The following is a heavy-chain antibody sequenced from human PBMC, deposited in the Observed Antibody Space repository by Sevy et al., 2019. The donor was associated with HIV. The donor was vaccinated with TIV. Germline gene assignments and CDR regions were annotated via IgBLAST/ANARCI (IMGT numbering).Heavy chain of an antibody. V-gene: IGHV3-30*02. CDR1: GFSFSSYG. D-gene: IGHD2-21*01. CDR2: IQYDGSNK. Sequence: GGSLRLSCAASGFSFSSYGMHWVRQAPGKGLEWMSYIQYDGSNKDYADSVKGRFTISRDNSKNTLYLQMNSLRVEDTVLFYCGKEGGGEGGDHWGQGTLVTVSS. J-gene: IGHJ4*02. CDR3: GKEGGGEGGDH.